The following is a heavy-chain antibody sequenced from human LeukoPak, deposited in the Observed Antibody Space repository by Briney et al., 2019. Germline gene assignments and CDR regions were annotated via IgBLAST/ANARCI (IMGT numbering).Heavy chain of an antibody. D-gene: IGHD3-10*01. Sequence: PSETLSLTCTVSGGSISNYYWSWIRQPAGKGLEWIGRIYTSGSTIYNPSLKSRVTMSVDTSKNQFSLKLSSVDAADTAVYYCARYYYGSGSYLYYYYYMDVWGKGTTVTISS. CDR1: GGSISNYY. J-gene: IGHJ6*03. CDR3: ARYYYGSGSYLYYYYYMDV. V-gene: IGHV4-4*07. CDR2: IYTSGST.